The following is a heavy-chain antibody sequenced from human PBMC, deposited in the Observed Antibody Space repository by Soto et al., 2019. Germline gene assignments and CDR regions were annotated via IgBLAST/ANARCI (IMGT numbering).Heavy chain of an antibody. J-gene: IGHJ3*01. CDR2: IKGDGSVI. V-gene: IGHV3-7*05. CDR1: GFIFGNSW. Sequence: EVQLVESGGGWAQPGGSLRLSCAASGFIFGNSWMTWVRQAPGKGLEWVANIKGDGSVIHYLDSVRGRFAVSRDNAGNTLFLQMNSLTAEDTALYYSARDVSPGRSGWYLEAFDVWGQGTMVTVSS. CDR3: ARDVSPGRSGWYLEAFDV. D-gene: IGHD6-13*01.